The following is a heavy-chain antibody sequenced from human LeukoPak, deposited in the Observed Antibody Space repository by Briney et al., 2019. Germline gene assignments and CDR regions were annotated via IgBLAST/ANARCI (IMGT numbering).Heavy chain of an antibody. CDR2: ISYDGSDK. CDR3: ARARPSMWIDY. D-gene: IGHD5-12*01. J-gene: IGHJ4*02. Sequence: GGSLRLSCAASGFTFSSYAMYWVRQAPGKGLEWVAVISYDGSDKFYADSVKGRFTISRDSSKNTLYLQMNSLRPEDTAVYYCARARPSMWIDYWGQGTLVSVSS. CDR1: GFTFSSYA. V-gene: IGHV3-30*04.